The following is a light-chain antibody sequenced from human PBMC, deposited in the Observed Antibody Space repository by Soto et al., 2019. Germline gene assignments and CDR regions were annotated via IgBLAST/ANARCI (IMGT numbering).Light chain of an antibody. CDR1: QSVSGKY. J-gene: IGKJ1*01. CDR2: SAS. Sequence: EIVLAQSPGTRSLSPGERATLSCRASQSVSGKYLAWYHQRPGQAPRLLIHSASSRATGIPDRFTGSGSGTDFTLTVSRLEPEDFGVYYCQQYSSLPRTFGQGTKVDIK. CDR3: QQYSSLPRT. V-gene: IGKV3-20*01.